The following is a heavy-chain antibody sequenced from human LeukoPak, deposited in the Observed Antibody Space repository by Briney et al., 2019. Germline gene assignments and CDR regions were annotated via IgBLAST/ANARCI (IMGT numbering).Heavy chain of an antibody. CDR2: ISSSSSTI. V-gene: IGHV3-48*01. J-gene: IGHJ3*02. CDR1: GFTFSSYS. Sequence: GGSLRLSCAASGFTFSSYSMHWVRQAPGNGLEWVSYISSSSSTIYYADSVKGRFTISRDNAKNSLYLQMNSLRAEDTAVYYCASTSATTYAFDIWGQGTMVTVSS. D-gene: IGHD1-7*01. CDR3: ASTSATTYAFDI.